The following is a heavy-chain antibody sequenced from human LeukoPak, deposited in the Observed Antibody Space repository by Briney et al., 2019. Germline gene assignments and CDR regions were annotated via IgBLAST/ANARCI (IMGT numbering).Heavy chain of an antibody. D-gene: IGHD3-10*01. Sequence: PGGSLRLSCAASGFTFSISAMSWVRQAPGKGLEWVSTLSGSGASTYYADSVKGRFTISRDNFKTTLHLQMNSLRDEDTAVYYCAKDLSAGFGDFTTPRFRWFDPWGQGTLVTVSS. CDR2: LSGSGAST. CDR3: AKDLSAGFGDFTTPRFRWFDP. V-gene: IGHV3-23*01. J-gene: IGHJ5*02. CDR1: GFTFSISA.